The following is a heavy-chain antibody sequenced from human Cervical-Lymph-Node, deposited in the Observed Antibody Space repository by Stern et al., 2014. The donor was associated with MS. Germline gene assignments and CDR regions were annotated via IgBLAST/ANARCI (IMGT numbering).Heavy chain of an antibody. CDR3: AKDVTMVRGVIIHYFDY. V-gene: IGHV3-30*18. J-gene: IGHJ4*02. CDR2: ISYDGSNK. CDR1: GFTFSSYG. D-gene: IGHD3-10*01. Sequence: QVQLVESGGGVVQPGRSLRLSCAASGFTFSSYGMHWVRQAPGKGLEWVAVISYDGSNKYYADSVKGRFTISRDNSKNTLYLQMNSLRAEDTAVYYCAKDVTMVRGVIIHYFDYWGQGTLVTVSS.